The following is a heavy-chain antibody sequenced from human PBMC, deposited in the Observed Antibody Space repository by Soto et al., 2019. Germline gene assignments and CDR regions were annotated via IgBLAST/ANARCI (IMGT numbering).Heavy chain of an antibody. D-gene: IGHD4-17*01. CDR1: GGSISSGGYS. CDR3: ARVTTVTIFDY. Sequence: SETLSLTCAVSGGSISSGGYSWSWIRQPPGKGLEWIGYTYHSGSTYYNPSLKSRVTISVDRSKNQFSLKLSSVTAADTAVYYCARVTTVTIFDYWGQGTLVTVSS. J-gene: IGHJ4*02. V-gene: IGHV4-30-2*01. CDR2: TYHSGST.